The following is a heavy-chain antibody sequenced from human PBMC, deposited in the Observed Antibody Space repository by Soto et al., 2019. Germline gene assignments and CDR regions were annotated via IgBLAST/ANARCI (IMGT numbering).Heavy chain of an antibody. Sequence: PVGSLRLSCAASGFTFSSYGMHWVRQAPGKGLEWVAVIWYDGSNKYYADSVKGRFTISRDNSKNTLYLQMNSLRAEDTAVYYCARQISSSGSYYIRYGMDVWGQGTTVTVSS. D-gene: IGHD3-10*01. CDR3: ARQISSSGSYYIRYGMDV. CDR1: GFTFSSYG. V-gene: IGHV3-33*01. J-gene: IGHJ6*02. CDR2: IWYDGSNK.